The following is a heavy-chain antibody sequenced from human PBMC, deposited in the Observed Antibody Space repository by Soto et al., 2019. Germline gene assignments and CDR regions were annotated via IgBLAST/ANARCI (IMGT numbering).Heavy chain of an antibody. D-gene: IGHD2-21*02. V-gene: IGHV3-48*03. CDR1: GFTFSSYE. CDR3: ARGGGGIVVVTAIHY. CDR2: ISSSGSTI. J-gene: IGHJ4*02. Sequence: GGSLRLSCAASGFTFSSYEMNWVRQAPGKGLEWVSYISSSGSTIYYADSVKGRFTISRDNAKNSLYLQMNSLRAEDTAVYYCARGGGGIVVVTAIHYWGQGTLVTVSS.